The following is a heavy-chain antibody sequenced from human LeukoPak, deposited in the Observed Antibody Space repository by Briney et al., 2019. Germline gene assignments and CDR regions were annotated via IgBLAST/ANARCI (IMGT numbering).Heavy chain of an antibody. CDR2: IKPDGSEK. V-gene: IGHV3-7*05. Sequence: GGSLRLSCAASGFSFSNYWMTCVRHTPGKGLEWVANIKPDGSEKYYVDSVKGRFTISRDNAKNSLYLQMDSLRVEDTAVYYCARWVSGWGYWGQGTLVTVSS. CDR3: ARWVSGWGY. CDR1: GFSFSNYW. J-gene: IGHJ4*01. D-gene: IGHD6-19*01.